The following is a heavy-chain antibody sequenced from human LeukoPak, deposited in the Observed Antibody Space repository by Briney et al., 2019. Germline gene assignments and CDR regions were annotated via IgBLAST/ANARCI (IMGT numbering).Heavy chain of an antibody. D-gene: IGHD6-19*01. CDR3: VRRSSGWYRHFDY. CDR2: INHSGST. J-gene: IGHJ4*02. V-gene: IGHV4-34*01. CDR1: GGSFSGYY. Sequence: SETLSLTCAVYGGSFSGYYWSWIRQPPGKGLEWIGEINHSGSTNYNPSLKSRVTISVDTSKNQFSLKLSSVTAADTAVYYCVRRSSGWYRHFDYWGQGTLVTVSS.